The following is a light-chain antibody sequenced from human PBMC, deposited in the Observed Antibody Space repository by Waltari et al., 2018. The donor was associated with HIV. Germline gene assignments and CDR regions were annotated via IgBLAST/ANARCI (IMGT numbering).Light chain of an antibody. Sequence: EIVLTQSPGTLSLSPGARATLSCRASQSVSNSYLAWYQQKPGQAPRLRIYGSSTRATGIPDSFSGRGSGTDFTLTVSRLEPEDCAVYYCQQYGSSYWTFGQGTKVEIK. CDR2: GSS. V-gene: IGKV3-20*01. CDR3: QQYGSSYWT. J-gene: IGKJ1*01. CDR1: QSVSNSY.